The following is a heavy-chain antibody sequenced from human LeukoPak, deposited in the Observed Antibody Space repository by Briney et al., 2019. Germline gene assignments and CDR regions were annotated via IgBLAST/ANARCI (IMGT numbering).Heavy chain of an antibody. J-gene: IGHJ3*02. D-gene: IGHD2-2*01. Sequence: ASVKVSCKASGYTFTSYDINWVRQATGQGLEWMGWMNPNSGNTGYAQKFQGRVTITRNTSISTAYMELSSLRSEDTAVYYCASYCSSTSCYGYAFDIWGQGTMVTASS. CDR3: ASYCSSTSCYGYAFDI. V-gene: IGHV1-8*03. CDR2: MNPNSGNT. CDR1: GYTFTSYD.